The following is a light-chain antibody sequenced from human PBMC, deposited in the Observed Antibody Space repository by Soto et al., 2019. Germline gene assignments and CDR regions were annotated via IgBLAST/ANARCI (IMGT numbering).Light chain of an antibody. CDR1: QSVANSY. CDR2: GAS. Sequence: EIVLTQSPGTQSLSPGERATLSCRASQSVANSYLAWYQQQPGQAPRLLIYGASSRATGIPDRFSGSGSGTDFTLTISRLESEDFAFYYCQQYGTLITFGQGTRLEIK. J-gene: IGKJ5*01. CDR3: QQYGTLIT. V-gene: IGKV3-20*01.